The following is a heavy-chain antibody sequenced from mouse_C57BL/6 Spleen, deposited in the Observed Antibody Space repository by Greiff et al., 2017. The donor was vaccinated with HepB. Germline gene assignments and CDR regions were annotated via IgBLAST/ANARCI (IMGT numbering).Heavy chain of an antibody. D-gene: IGHD6-1*01. V-gene: IGHV1-52*01. J-gene: IGHJ1*03. CDR3: ARLGNDWYFDV. CDR1: GYTFTSYW. CDR2: IDPSDSET. Sequence: QVQLQQPGAELVRPGSSVKLSCKASGYTFTSYWMHWVKQRPIQGLEWIGNIDPSDSETHYNQKFKDKATLTVDKSSSTAYMQLGSLTSEDSAVYYCARLGNDWYFDVWGTGTTVTVSS.